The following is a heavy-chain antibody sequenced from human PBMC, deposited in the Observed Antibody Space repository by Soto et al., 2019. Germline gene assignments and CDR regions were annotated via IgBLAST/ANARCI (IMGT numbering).Heavy chain of an antibody. CDR2: IYHSGST. V-gene: IGHV4-59*12. J-gene: IGHJ4*02. CDR1: GGSISSYY. CDR3: ARDSLHGYYFES. Sequence: ETLSLTCTVSGGSISSYYWSWIRQPPGKGLEWIGYIYHSGSTYYNPSLKSRVTISVDKSNNQFSLKLSSVTAADTAVYYCARDSLHGYYFESWGQGTLVTVSS. D-gene: IGHD3-22*01.